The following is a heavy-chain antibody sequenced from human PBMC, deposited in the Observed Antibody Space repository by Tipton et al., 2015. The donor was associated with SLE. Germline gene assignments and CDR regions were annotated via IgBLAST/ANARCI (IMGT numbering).Heavy chain of an antibody. V-gene: IGHV4-39*07. CDR2: VHYSGST. CDR1: GGSISSSSDY. CDR3: ARHFSGSYSFDY. J-gene: IGHJ4*02. Sequence: TLSLTCTVSGGSISSSSDYWGWIRRPPGKGLEWIGTVHYSGSTYYNPSLKSRVTISVDTSKNQVSLKLSSVTAADTALYYCARHFSGSYSFDYWGQGKLATVSS. D-gene: IGHD1-26*01.